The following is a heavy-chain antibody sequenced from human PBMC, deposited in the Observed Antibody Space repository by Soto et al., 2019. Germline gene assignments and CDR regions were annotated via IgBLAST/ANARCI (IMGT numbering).Heavy chain of an antibody. Sequence: EVQLVESGGGLVQPGGSLRLSCAGSGFTFSSYSMNWVRQAPGKGLEWVSYISSSSSTIYYADSVKGRFTISRDNAKNSLDLQMNSLRAEDTAVYYCANPRGDYYYYGMDVWGQGTTVTVSS. V-gene: IGHV3-48*01. J-gene: IGHJ6*02. CDR2: ISSSSSTI. D-gene: IGHD3-10*01. CDR3: ANPRGDYYYYGMDV. CDR1: GFTFSSYS.